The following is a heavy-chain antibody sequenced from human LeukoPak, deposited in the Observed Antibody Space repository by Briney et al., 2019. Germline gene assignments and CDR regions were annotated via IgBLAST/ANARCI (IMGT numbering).Heavy chain of an antibody. J-gene: IGHJ4*02. Sequence: PGGSLRLSCAASGFTFSSYSMNWVHQAPGKGLEWVSSISSSSSYIYCADSVKGRFTISRDNAKNSLYLQMNSLRAEDTAVYYCARGRGAQMATIFDYWGQGTLVTVSS. CDR3: ARGRGAQMATIFDY. V-gene: IGHV3-21*01. CDR1: GFTFSSYS. CDR2: ISSSSSYI. D-gene: IGHD5-24*01.